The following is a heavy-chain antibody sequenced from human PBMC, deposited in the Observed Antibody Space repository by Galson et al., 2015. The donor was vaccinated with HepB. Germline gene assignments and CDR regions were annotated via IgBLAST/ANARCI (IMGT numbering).Heavy chain of an antibody. V-gene: IGHV1-58*02. CDR3: AAATYSSSWTNYYYYYGMDV. D-gene: IGHD6-13*01. CDR2: IVVGSGNT. Sequence: SVKVSCKASGFTFTSSAMQWVRQARGQRLGWIGWIVVGSGNTNYAQKFQERVTITRDMSTSTAYMELSSLRSEDTAVYYCAAATYSSSWTNYYYYYGMDVWGQGTTVTVSS. J-gene: IGHJ6*02. CDR1: GFTFTSSA.